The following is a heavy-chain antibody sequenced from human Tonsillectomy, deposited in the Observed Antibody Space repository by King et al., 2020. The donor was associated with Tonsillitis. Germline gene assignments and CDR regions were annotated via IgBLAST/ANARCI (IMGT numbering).Heavy chain of an antibody. CDR3: AKDGAGKYAFDI. CDR1: GFTFDNYA. Sequence: VQLVQSGGGLVQPGRSLRLSCAASGFTFDNYAMYWVRQAPGKGLEWVSGISWDSGSIGYADSVKGRFTISRDNAKNSLYLQMNSLRAEDTALYYCAKDGAGKYAFDIWGQGTMVTVSS. V-gene: IGHV3-9*01. D-gene: IGHD6-19*01. J-gene: IGHJ3*02. CDR2: ISWDSGSI.